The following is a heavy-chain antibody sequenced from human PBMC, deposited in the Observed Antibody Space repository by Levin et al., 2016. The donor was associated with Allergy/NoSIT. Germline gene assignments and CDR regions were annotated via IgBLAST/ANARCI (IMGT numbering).Heavy chain of an antibody. V-gene: IGHV1-2*02. CDR2: IDPKSGGT. J-gene: IGHJ4*02. Sequence: WVRQAPGQGLEWMGWIDPKSGGTNYAQKFQGSVAMTRDTSVNTVYMEVTRLTFDDTAVYYCARGYGSRSDSRLDFWGQGTLVTVSS. D-gene: IGHD3-10*01. CDR3: ARGYGSRSDSRLDF.